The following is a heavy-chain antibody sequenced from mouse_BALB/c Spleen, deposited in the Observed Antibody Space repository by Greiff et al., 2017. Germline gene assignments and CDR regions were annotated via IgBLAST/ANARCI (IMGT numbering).Heavy chain of an antibody. Sequence: EVKLQESGPDLVKPSQSLSLTFTVTGYSITSGYSWHWIRQFPGNKLEWMGYIHYSGSTNYNPSLKSRISITRDTSKNQFFLQLNSVTTEDTATYYCASSGYYPYDFDYWGQGTTLTVSS. V-gene: IGHV3-1*02. CDR1: GYSITSGYS. D-gene: IGHD2-3*01. J-gene: IGHJ2*01. CDR3: ASSGYYPYDFDY. CDR2: IHYSGST.